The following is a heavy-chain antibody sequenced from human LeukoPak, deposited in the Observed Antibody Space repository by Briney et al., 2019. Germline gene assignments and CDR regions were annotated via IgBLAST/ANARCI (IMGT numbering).Heavy chain of an antibody. CDR2: IIPIFGTA. D-gene: IGHD3-10*01. V-gene: IGHV1-69*13. Sequence: GASVKVSCKASGGTFSSYAISWVRQAPGQGLEWMGGIIPIFGTANYAQKFQGRVTITADESTSTAYMELSSLRSEDTAVYYCARAHYYGPGSPITFDYWGQGTLVTVSS. CDR1: GGTFSSYA. J-gene: IGHJ4*02. CDR3: ARAHYYGPGSPITFDY.